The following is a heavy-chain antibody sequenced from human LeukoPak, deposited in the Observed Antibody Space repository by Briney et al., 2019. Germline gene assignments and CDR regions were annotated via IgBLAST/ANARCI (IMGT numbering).Heavy chain of an antibody. Sequence: PSETLSLTCTVSGGSISSYYWSWIRQPPGKGVEWFGRIYTSGSTNYNPSLKSRVTMSVDTSKNQFSLKLSSVTAADTAVYYCAREKRLGYCSSTSCYHPFDYWGQGTLVTVSS. D-gene: IGHD2-2*01. CDR1: GGSISSYY. CDR2: IYTSGST. J-gene: IGHJ4*02. CDR3: AREKRLGYCSSTSCYHPFDY. V-gene: IGHV4-4*07.